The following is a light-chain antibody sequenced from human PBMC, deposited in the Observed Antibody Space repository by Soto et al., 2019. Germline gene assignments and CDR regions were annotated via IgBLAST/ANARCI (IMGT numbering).Light chain of an antibody. J-gene: IGKJ5*01. CDR2: KAS. Sequence: QITPSPSTQYEYIGDRVTITCRASQTISSWLAWYQQKPGKAPKLLIYKASTLKSGVPSRFSGSGSGTSFTLTISRLQPEDFATYCCQQLLIYPITFGQGRLLAVK. CDR1: QTISSW. CDR3: QQLLIYPIT. V-gene: IGKV1-5*03.